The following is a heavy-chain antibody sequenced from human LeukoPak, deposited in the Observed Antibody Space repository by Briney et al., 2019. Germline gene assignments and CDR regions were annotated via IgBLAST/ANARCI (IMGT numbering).Heavy chain of an antibody. CDR1: GYTFTGYY. V-gene: IGHV1-2*02. CDR3: ARGRQVFGVVNNWFDP. J-gene: IGHJ5*02. D-gene: IGHD3-3*01. Sequence: ASVKVSCKASGYTFTGYYMHWVRQAPGQRLEWMGWINPNSGGTNYAQKFQGRVTMTRDTSISTAYMELSRLKSDDTAVYYCARGRQVFGVVNNWFDPWGQGTLVTVSS. CDR2: INPNSGGT.